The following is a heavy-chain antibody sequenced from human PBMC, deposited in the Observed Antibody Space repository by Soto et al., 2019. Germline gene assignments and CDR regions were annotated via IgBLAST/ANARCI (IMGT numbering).Heavy chain of an antibody. J-gene: IGHJ5*02. D-gene: IGHD2-8*01. CDR1: GGTFSSYA. V-gene: IGHV1-69*01. CDR2: IIPIFGTA. CDR3: ATGREGYCTNAVCSGYSWFDR. Sequence: QVQLVQSGAEVKKPGSSVKVSCKASGGTFSSYAISWVRQAPGQGLEWMGGIIPIFGTANYAQKFQGRVTITADESTSTAYMELTSLRSEDTAVYYCATGREGYCTNAVCSGYSWFDRRGQGTLVSVSS.